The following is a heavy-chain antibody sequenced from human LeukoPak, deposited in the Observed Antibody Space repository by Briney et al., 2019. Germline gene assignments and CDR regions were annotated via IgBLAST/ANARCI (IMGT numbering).Heavy chain of an antibody. CDR1: GFRFITYE. CDR3: AKSEGSDYYYYMDV. V-gene: IGHV3-23*01. CDR2: IRGSGGST. Sequence: GGSLRLSCAVSGFRFITYEMSWVRQAPGKGLEWVSGIRGSGGSTYYADFVRGRFTISRDNSKNTLYLQMNSLSGDDTAVYYCAKSEGSDYYYYMDVWGKGTTVTISS. J-gene: IGHJ6*03.